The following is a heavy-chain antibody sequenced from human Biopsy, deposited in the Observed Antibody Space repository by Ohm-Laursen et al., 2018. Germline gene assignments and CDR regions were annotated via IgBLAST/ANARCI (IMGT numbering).Heavy chain of an antibody. CDR3: ARGSLKMDY. CDR2: IFPTGIT. J-gene: IGHJ4*02. D-gene: IGHD3-9*01. V-gene: IGHV4-4*07. Sequence: PSDTLSLTCTVSGDSVTKYYWSWIRQPAGKGLEWIGRIFPTGITNYNPSLKSRVTMSVDTSKNEFSLRLTSVTAADTAVYYCARGSLKMDYWGQGTLVTVSS. CDR1: GDSVTKYY.